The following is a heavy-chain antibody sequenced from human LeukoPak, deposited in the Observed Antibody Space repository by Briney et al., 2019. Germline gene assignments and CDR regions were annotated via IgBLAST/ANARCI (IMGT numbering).Heavy chain of an antibody. D-gene: IGHD2-15*01. CDR3: ARDQYCSGGSCYPGYYYYYYMDV. V-gene: IGHV4-61*02. Sequence: SETLSLTCTVSGGFISSSSYYWSWIRQPAGKGLEWIGRIYTSGSTNYNPSLKSRVTMSVDTSKNQFSLKLSSVTAADTAVYYCARDQYCSGGSCYPGYYYYYYMDVWGKGTTVTISS. J-gene: IGHJ6*03. CDR2: IYTSGST. CDR1: GGFISSSSYY.